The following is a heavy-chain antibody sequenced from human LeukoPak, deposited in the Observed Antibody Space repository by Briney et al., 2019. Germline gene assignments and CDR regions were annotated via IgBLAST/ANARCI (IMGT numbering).Heavy chain of an antibody. J-gene: IGHJ5*02. CDR1: GFTFSNYC. D-gene: IGHD3-10*01. CDR3: AGGDFYGSGSARRHWFDP. V-gene: IGHV3-7*04. CDR2: IEQHGNEK. Sequence: GGSLRLSCSTSGFTFSNYCMSWVRQAPGKGLEWVAFIEQHGNEKYYMDSVKGRFTISRDNAKNSLYLEMNSLRADDTAVYYCAGGDFYGSGSARRHWFDPWGQGTLITVSS.